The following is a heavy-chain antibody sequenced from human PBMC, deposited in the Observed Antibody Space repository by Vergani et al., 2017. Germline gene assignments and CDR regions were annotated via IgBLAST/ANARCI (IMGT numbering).Heavy chain of an antibody. CDR1: GGSISSGGYY. D-gene: IGHD2-15*01. CDR3: ARSLRVAATPVGYFDY. CDR2: IYYSGST. V-gene: IGHV4-31*03. J-gene: IGHJ4*02. Sequence: QVQLQESGPGLVKPSQTLSLTCTVSGGSISSGGYYWSWIRQHPGKGLEWIGYIYYSGSTYYHPSLKSRVTISVDTSKNQFSLKLSSVTAADTAVYYCARSLRVAATPVGYFDYWGQGTLVTVSS.